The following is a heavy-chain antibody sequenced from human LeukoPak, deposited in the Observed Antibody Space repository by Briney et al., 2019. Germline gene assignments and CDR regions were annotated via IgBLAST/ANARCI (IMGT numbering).Heavy chain of an antibody. D-gene: IGHD2-21*01. Sequence: ASVKVSCKASGYTFTSDYVHWVRQAPGPGLEWVGIINPSGGSTSYAQKFQGRVTMTRDTSTSTVYMELNSLRTEDTAVYYCTRIPGMDVWGQGTTVTVSS. V-gene: IGHV1-46*01. CDR1: GYTFTSDY. CDR3: TRIPGMDV. J-gene: IGHJ6*02. CDR2: INPSGGST.